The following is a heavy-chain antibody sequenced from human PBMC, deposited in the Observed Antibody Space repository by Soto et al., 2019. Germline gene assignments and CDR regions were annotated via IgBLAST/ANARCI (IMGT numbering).Heavy chain of an antibody. V-gene: IGHV3-30*18. CDR3: AKDLSGGLVPAAMDV. D-gene: IGHD2-2*01. J-gene: IGHJ6*02. Sequence: PGGSLRLSCAASGFTFSSYGMHWVRQAPGKGLEWVAVISYDGSNKYYADSVKGRFTISRDNSKNTLYLQMNSLRAEDRVVYYCAKDLSGGLVPAAMDVGAQGTTVTVSS. CDR1: GFTFSSYG. CDR2: ISYDGSNK.